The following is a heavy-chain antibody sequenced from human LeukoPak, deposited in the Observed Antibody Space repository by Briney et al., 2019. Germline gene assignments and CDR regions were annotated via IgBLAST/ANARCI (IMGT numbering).Heavy chain of an antibody. V-gene: IGHV3-53*01. Sequence: PGGSLRLSCAASGFTVSNNYMRWVRQAPGKGLEWVSLICSGGSTYYADSVKGRFTISRDNSKNTLYLQMNSLRAEDTAVYYCAKRSYYDSTAIYYFDYWGQGTLVTVSP. CDR2: ICSGGST. J-gene: IGHJ4*02. D-gene: IGHD3-22*01. CDR1: GFTVSNNY. CDR3: AKRSYYDSTAIYYFDY.